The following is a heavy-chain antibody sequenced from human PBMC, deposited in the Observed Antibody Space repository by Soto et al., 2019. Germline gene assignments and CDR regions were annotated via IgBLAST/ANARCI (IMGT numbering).Heavy chain of an antibody. J-gene: IGHJ4*02. CDR3: ARDIPYYYDSSGYYY. CDR2: ISAYNGNT. V-gene: IGHV1-18*01. Sequence: ASVKVSCKASGYTFTSYGISWVRQAPGQGLEWMGWISAYNGNTNYAQKLQGRVTMTTDTSTSTAYMELRSLRSDDTAVYYCARDIPYYYDSSGYYYWGQGTLVTVSS. D-gene: IGHD3-22*01. CDR1: GYTFTSYG.